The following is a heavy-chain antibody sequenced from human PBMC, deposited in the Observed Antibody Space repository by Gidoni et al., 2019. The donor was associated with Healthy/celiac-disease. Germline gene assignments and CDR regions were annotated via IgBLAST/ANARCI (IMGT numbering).Heavy chain of an antibody. J-gene: IGHJ4*02. CDR3: AREVGATTFDY. V-gene: IGHV3-33*01. Sequence: QVQLVESGGGVVQPGRSLRLSCAASGFTFSSYGMHWVRQAPGKGLEWVAVIWYDGRNKYYADSVKGRFTISRDNSKNTLYLQMNSLRAEDTAVYYCAREVGATTFDYWGQGTLVTVSS. CDR2: IWYDGRNK. D-gene: IGHD1-26*01. CDR1: GFTFSSYG.